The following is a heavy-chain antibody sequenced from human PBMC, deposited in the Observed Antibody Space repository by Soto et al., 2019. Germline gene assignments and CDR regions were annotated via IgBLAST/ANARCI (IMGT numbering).Heavy chain of an antibody. CDR1: GYTFTGYY. CDR3: ARDDGYCSSTSCSYRAYYYYGMDV. J-gene: IGHJ6*02. Sequence: ASVKVPCKASGYTFTGYYMHWVRQAPGQGLEFMGWINPNSGGTNYAQKFQGRVTMTRDTSISTAYMELSRLRSDDTAVYYCARDDGYCSSTSCSYRAYYYYGMDVWGQGTTVTVSS. D-gene: IGHD2-2*01. V-gene: IGHV1-2*02. CDR2: INPNSGGT.